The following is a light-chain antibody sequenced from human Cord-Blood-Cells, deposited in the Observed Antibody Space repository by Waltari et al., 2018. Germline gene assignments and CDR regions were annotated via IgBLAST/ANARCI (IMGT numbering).Light chain of an antibody. CDR1: QCVSSY. CDR3: QQRSNWPPLT. Sequence: EIVLTPSPDTLSLSPGERATRSCRASQCVSSYLAWYQQKPGQAPRLLIYDASNRATGIPARFSGSGSGTDFTLTISSLEPEDFAVYYCQQRSNWPPLTFGGGTKVEIK. CDR2: DAS. V-gene: IGKV3-11*01. J-gene: IGKJ4*01.